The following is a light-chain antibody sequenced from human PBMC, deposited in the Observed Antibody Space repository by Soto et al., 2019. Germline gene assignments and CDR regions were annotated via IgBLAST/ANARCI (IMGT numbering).Light chain of an antibody. CDR3: QQYNNWPPIT. CDR1: EGVSML. Sequence: EIVLTQSPATLSVSPGEISTLSFRASEGVSMLLAWYQQQPGQAPRLLIYGASPRARGIPGRLSGSGSGPELTLTISGLQSDDFAVYYCQQYNNWPPITFGGGTKVDIK. V-gene: IGKV3-15*01. CDR2: GAS. J-gene: IGKJ4*01.